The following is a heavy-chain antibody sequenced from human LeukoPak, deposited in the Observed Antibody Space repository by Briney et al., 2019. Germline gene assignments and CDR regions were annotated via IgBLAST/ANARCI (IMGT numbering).Heavy chain of an antibody. CDR3: ARGFSDYSNYEWFDP. CDR1: GVSISSGDYY. Sequence: SETLSLTCTVSGVSISSGDYYWSWVRQPPGKGLEWIGYIYYSGSTYYNPSLKSRVTISVDTSKNQFSLKLSSVTAADTAVYYCARGFSDYSNYEWFDPWGQGTLVTVSS. J-gene: IGHJ5*02. CDR2: IYYSGST. D-gene: IGHD4-11*01. V-gene: IGHV4-30-4*02.